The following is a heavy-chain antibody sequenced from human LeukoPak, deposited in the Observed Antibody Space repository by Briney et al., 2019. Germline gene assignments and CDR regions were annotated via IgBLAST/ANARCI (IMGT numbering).Heavy chain of an antibody. V-gene: IGHV3-30-3*01. CDR2: ISYDGSNK. J-gene: IGHJ6*03. Sequence: GRSLRLSCAASGFTFSSYAMHWVRQAPGKGLEWVAVISYDGSNKYYADSVKGRFTISRDNSKNTLYLQMNSLRAEDTAVYYCAKDSSDATGGVAGYYYYYMDVWGKGTTVTVSS. CDR1: GFTFSSYA. CDR3: AKDSSDATGGVAGYYYYYMDV. D-gene: IGHD6-19*01.